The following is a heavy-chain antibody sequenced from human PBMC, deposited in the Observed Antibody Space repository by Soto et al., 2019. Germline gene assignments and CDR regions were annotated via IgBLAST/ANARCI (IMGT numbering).Heavy chain of an antibody. CDR1: GFICSSYD. CDR2: ILVSDST. Sequence: EVQMFESGGGLVQPGGSLRHSCAASGFICSSYDMSLVRQAPGKGLEWVSTILVSDSTHYEDSVRGRFTISRDRSKNTVYLQRNSLTAGDTAVYYCAKATATTGGALDICGQGTMVTVSS. D-gene: IGHD1-7*01. J-gene: IGHJ3*02. V-gene: IGHV3-23*01. CDR3: AKATATTGGALDI.